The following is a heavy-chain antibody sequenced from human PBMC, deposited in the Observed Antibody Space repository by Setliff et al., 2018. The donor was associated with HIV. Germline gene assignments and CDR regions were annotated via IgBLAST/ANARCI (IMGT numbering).Heavy chain of an antibody. V-gene: IGHV4-34*01. D-gene: IGHD3-10*01. J-gene: IGHJ4*02. CDR1: GGSFSGYC. Sequence: PSETLSLTCAVYGGSFSGYCWSWIRQSPGKGLEWIGEINYGRTTNYNPSLESRVTISVDTSKNQFSLRMKSVNAGDTGKYYCVRRRGPMVRGVDPSPSYYFDYWGQGTLVTAPQ. CDR3: VRRRGPMVRGVDPSPSYYFDY. CDR2: INYGRTT.